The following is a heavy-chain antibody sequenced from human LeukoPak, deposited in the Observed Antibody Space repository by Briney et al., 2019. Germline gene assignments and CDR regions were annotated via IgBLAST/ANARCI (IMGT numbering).Heavy chain of an antibody. V-gene: IGHV1-2*02. J-gene: IGHJ4*02. D-gene: IGHD5-18*01. Sequence: SVKVSCKASGYTFTGYFMHWVRQAPGQGLEWMGWINPNSGGTNYAQKFQGRVTMTRDTSISTAYMELSSLRSDDTAVYYCARGGIQLWFLVDYWGEGTLVTVSS. CDR3: ARGGIQLWFLVDY. CDR2: INPNSGGT. CDR1: GYTFTGYF.